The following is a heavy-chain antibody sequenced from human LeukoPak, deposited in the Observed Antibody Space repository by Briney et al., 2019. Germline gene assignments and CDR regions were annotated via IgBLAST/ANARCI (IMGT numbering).Heavy chain of an antibody. CDR2: IYSGGST. J-gene: IGHJ4*02. CDR3: ARGLRYNYYFDY. Sequence: GGSLRLSCAASGFTVSSNYMSWVRQAPGKGLEWVSVIYSGGSTYYADSAKGRFTISRDNSKNTLYLQMNSLRAEDTAVYYCARGLRYNYYFDYWGQGTLVTVSS. D-gene: IGHD3-9*01. CDR1: GFTVSSNY. V-gene: IGHV3-53*01.